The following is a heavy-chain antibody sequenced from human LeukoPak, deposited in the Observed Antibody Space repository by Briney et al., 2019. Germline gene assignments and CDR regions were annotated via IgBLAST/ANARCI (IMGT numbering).Heavy chain of an antibody. CDR2: IRYDGSDK. CDR1: GFTFSSYG. CDR3: AKDLCSGGSCYYGLDY. J-gene: IGHJ4*02. Sequence: GGSLRLSCAASGFTFSSYGMQWVRQAPGKGLEWVAFIRYDGSDKYYADSVRGRFTISRDNSKNTLYLQMNSLRAEDTAVYYCAKDLCSGGSCYYGLDYWGQGTLVTVSS. V-gene: IGHV3-30*02. D-gene: IGHD2-15*01.